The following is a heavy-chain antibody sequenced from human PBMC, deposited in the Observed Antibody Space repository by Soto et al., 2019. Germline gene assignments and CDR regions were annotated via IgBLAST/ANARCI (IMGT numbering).Heavy chain of an antibody. J-gene: IGHJ5*02. CDR2: IYYSGST. CDR1: GGSISSYY. V-gene: IGHV4-59*01. CDR3: ARDQSFWRGYYTGVFDP. D-gene: IGHD3-3*01. Sequence: SEILSLTCTVSGGSISSYYWSWIRQPPGKGLEWIGYIYYSGSTNYNPSLKSRVTISVDTSKNQFSLKLSSVTAADTAVYYCARDQSFWRGYYTGVFDPWGQGTLVTVSS.